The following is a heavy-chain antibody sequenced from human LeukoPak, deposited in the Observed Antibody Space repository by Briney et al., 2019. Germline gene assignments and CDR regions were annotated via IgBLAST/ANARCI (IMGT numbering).Heavy chain of an antibody. CDR2: IYSGGST. D-gene: IGHD2-21*01. V-gene: IGHV3-66*02. CDR1: GFTVSSYY. J-gene: IGHJ4*02. Sequence: PGGSLRLSCAASGFTVSSYYMSWVRQAPGKGLEWVSIIYSGGSTYYADSVKGRFTISRDNSQNTVYLQMNSLRGEDTAVYYCARAEVIAIFDYWGPGNPGHRLL. CDR3: ARAEVIAIFDY.